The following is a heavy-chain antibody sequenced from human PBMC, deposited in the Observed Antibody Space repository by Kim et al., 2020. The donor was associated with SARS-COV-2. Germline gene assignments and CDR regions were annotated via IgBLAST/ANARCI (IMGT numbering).Heavy chain of an antibody. CDR1: GFTFNDYW. J-gene: IGHJ6*02. D-gene: IGHD6-13*01. Sequence: GGSRLSCVASGFTFNDYWMNWVRQAPGKGLEWVANIKNDGSETYHVDSVKGRFIISRDNVKNSLYLQMNSLRSEDTAVYYCARDRAVGRSWPTYYYGMDVWGQGTAVTVS. CDR2: IKNDGSET. CDR3: ARDRAVGRSWPTYYYGMDV. V-gene: IGHV3-7*03.